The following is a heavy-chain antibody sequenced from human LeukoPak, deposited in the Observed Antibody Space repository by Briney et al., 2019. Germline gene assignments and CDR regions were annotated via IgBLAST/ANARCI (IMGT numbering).Heavy chain of an antibody. J-gene: IGHJ4*02. CDR1: GYTFTSYD. CDR3: AREDYYDSGSRDY. V-gene: IGHV1-8*03. D-gene: IGHD3-22*01. Sequence: ASVKVSCKASGYTFTSYDINWVRQATGQGLEWMGWMNPNSGNTDYAQKFQGRVTITRNTSISTAYMELSSLRSEDTAIYYCAREDYYDSGSRDYWGQGTLVTVSS. CDR2: MNPNSGNT.